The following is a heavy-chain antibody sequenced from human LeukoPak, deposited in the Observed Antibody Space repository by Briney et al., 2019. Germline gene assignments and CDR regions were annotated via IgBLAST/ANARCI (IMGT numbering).Heavy chain of an antibody. CDR3: ARTSHYVDIAATIPYGIYYFDY. J-gene: IGHJ4*02. CDR2: MNPNSSNT. D-gene: IGHD5-12*01. CDR1: GYTFTIYD. Sequence: ASVKVSCKASGYTFTIYDINWVRQATGQGLEWMGWMNPNSSNTGYAQKLQGRVTMTTDTSTSTAYMELRSLRSDDTAVYYCARTSHYVDIAATIPYGIYYFDYWGQGTLVTVSS. V-gene: IGHV1-8*01.